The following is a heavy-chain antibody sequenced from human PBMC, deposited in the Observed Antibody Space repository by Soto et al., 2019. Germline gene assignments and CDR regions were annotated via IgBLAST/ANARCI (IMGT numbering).Heavy chain of an antibody. CDR3: ARGPRYCSSTTCFSGVTWFDP. V-gene: IGHV1-18*04. CDR1: GYTFTSYE. D-gene: IGHD2-2*01. CDR2: ISNYNGNT. J-gene: IGHJ5*02. Sequence: GSVKVSCKASGYTFTSYEMSWVLQAPGQGLEWMGWISNYNGNTNYAQKVQDRVTMTTDTSASTTYMELRSLRSDDTAVYYCARGPRYCSSTTCFSGVTWFDPWGQGTLVTVSS.